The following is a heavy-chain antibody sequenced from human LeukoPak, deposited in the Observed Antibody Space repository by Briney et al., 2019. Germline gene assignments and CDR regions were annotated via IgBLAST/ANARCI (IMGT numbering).Heavy chain of an antibody. CDR3: AKDLYADYVYGMDV. D-gene: IGHD3-16*01. CDR1: GFTFSNYG. J-gene: IGHJ6*02. CDR2: ISYDGTNK. V-gene: IGHV3-30*18. Sequence: PGGSLRLSCAASGFTFSNYGIHWVRQAPGKGLEWVAVISYDGTNKYYADSVKGRFTISRDNSKNTLYLQMNSLRPEDTAVYYCAKDLYADYVYGMDVWGQGTTVTVSS.